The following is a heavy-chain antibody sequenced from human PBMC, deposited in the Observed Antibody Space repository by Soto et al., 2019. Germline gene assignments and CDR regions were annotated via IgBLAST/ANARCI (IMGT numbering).Heavy chain of an antibody. CDR3: ARAPKGSGSAQTRPDF. CDR1: FC. D-gene: IGHD2-15*01. J-gene: IGHJ4*02. CDR2: ISPSGTT. V-gene: IGHV4-34*01. Sequence: FCWRRISQHTGKGLEWIGEISPSGTTNYSPSLKSRVSISVDTSKNQFSLNLTSLTAADTAVYYCARAPKGSGSAQTRPDFWGQGSLVTVTS.